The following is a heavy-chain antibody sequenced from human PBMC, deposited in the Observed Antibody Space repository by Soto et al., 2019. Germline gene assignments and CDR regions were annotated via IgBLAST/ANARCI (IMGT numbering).Heavy chain of an antibody. CDR2: LRYDGYS. J-gene: IGHJ6*02. V-gene: IGHV4-59*12. CDR3: AGQGCGSLRGRVGV. Sequence: QVQLQESGPGLVKPSETLSLTCTVSGGSIPNYYCSWFRQPPGKGLGWIGYLRYDGYSVYNLPLRGXGXXSTDTSKTTLSLMLESVTVTDTAVYYCAGQGCGSLRGRVGVWGQGTTVIVSS. D-gene: IGHD1-26*01. CDR1: GGSIPNYY.